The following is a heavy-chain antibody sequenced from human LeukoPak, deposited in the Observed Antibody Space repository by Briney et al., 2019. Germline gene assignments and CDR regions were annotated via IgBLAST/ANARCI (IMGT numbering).Heavy chain of an antibody. D-gene: IGHD2-2*01. Sequence: PGGSLRLSCAASEFTFSSYNMNWVRQAPGKGLEWVSSISSSSSYIYYADSVKGRFTISRDNAKNSLYLQMNSLRVEDTALYHCARGGYCSSTSCYGEVWFDPWGQGTLVTVSP. V-gene: IGHV3-21*04. CDR2: ISSSSSYI. CDR1: EFTFSSYN. CDR3: ARGGYCSSTSCYGEVWFDP. J-gene: IGHJ5*02.